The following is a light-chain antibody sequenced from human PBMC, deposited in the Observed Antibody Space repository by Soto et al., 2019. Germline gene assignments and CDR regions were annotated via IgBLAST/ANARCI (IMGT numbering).Light chain of an antibody. V-gene: IGLV2-14*01. CDR3: SSYTSSSPLV. Sequence: QSALTQPASVSGSPGQSITISCTGTSSDVGGYNYVSWYQQHPGKAPKLMIYDVSNRPSGVSNRFSGSKSGNTASLTISGLQAEDEADYYCSSYTSSSPLVFGTGTKPPS. CDR1: SSDVGGYNY. CDR2: DVS. J-gene: IGLJ1*01.